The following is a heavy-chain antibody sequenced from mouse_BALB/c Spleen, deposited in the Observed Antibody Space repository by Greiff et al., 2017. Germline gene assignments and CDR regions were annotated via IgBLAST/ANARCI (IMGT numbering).Heavy chain of an antibody. J-gene: IGHJ4*01. Sequence: EVMLVESGGGLVQPGGSLKLSCAASGFTFSSYGMSWVRQTPDKRLELVATINSNGGSTYYPDSVKGRFTISRDNAKNTLYLQMSSLKSEDTAMYYCAREGKRYAMDYWGQGTSVTVSS. CDR1: GFTFSSYG. CDR3: AREGKRYAMDY. D-gene: IGHD2-14*01. CDR2: INSNGGST. V-gene: IGHV5-6-3*01.